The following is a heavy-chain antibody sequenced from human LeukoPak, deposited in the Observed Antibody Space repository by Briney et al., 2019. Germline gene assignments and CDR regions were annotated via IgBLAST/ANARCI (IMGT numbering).Heavy chain of an antibody. Sequence: GGSLRLSCAASGFTFSSYSMNWVRQAPGKGLEWVSSISSSSSYIYYADSVKGRFTISRDNAKNSLFLQMNSLRAEDTAVYFCARATWDPNYYYYMDVWGKGTTVTISS. D-gene: IGHD1-26*01. V-gene: IGHV3-21*01. CDR2: ISSSSSYI. J-gene: IGHJ6*03. CDR3: ARATWDPNYYYYMDV. CDR1: GFTFSSYS.